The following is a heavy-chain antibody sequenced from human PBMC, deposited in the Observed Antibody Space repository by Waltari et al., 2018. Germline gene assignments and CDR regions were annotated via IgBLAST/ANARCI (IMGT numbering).Heavy chain of an antibody. CDR3: GRDRGRGLYLDS. CDR2: IHGSGKT. V-gene: IGHV4-4*02. J-gene: IGHJ4*02. CDR1: GDSVTNSYW. D-gene: IGHD2-15*01. Sequence: QLQLQQSGPGLVKPSESLSLTCAVSGDSVTNSYWWSWVRQSPGKGLEWIGQIHGSGKTNYNPSLESRVPISLDTSNNRFSLKVPSATAADTAVYYCGRDRGRGLYLDSWGQGTLVTVSP.